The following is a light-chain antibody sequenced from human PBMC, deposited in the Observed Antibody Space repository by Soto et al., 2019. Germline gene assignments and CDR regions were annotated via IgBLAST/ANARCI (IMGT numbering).Light chain of an antibody. Sequence: DIVMTQSPDSLAVSLGERATINCKSSQSVLYSSNNKNYLAWYKQRPGQPPKLLIYWASTRESGVPDRFSGSGSGTDFTLTITSLQAEDVAVYYCQQYESTPPTFGPGTKWEIK. CDR1: QSVLYSSNNKNY. CDR3: QQYESTPPT. V-gene: IGKV4-1*01. J-gene: IGKJ2*01. CDR2: WAS.